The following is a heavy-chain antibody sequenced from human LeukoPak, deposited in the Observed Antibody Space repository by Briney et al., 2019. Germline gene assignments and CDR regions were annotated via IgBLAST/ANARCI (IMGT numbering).Heavy chain of an antibody. D-gene: IGHD5-24*01. CDR3: VRDGDDFNFDY. Sequence: PGGSLRLSCAASGLTFRSYWMHWVRQAPGKGLEWVSRVIRDGSFTNYADSVKGRFTISRDNAKNTLYLQMSSLRAEDTAVYFCVRDGDDFNFDYWGQGSLVTVSS. J-gene: IGHJ4*02. V-gene: IGHV3-74*01. CDR1: GLTFRSYW. CDR2: VIRDGSFT.